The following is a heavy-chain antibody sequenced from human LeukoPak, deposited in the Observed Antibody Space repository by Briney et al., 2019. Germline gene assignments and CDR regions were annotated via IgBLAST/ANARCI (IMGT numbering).Heavy chain of an antibody. J-gene: IGHJ6*03. CDR2: ISASGGST. Sequence: GGSLRLSCAASGFTFSRYDMSWVRQAPGKGLEWVSAISASGGSTYHADSVKGRFTISRDNSKDTLYLQLNSLRAEDTAVYNCAKGGTCTSTSCYRSYYMDVWGKGTTVTVSS. V-gene: IGHV3-23*01. CDR1: GFTFSRYD. CDR3: AKGGTCTSTSCYRSYYMDV. D-gene: IGHD2-2*01.